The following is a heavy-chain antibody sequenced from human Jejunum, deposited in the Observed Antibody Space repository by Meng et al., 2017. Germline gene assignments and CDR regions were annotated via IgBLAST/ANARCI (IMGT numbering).Heavy chain of an antibody. CDR2: INVDAGTI. D-gene: IGHD4-11*01. Sequence: EVQWVGSGGGLVQPGGSLRLSCAASGFTFSSYWMHWVRQAPGKGLEWVSQINVDAGTITYADSVKGRFTISRDNAKNTLYLQMNSLRVEDTAVYFCARVQKGYCDYSGQGTLVTVSS. J-gene: IGHJ4*02. V-gene: IGHV3-74*01. CDR3: ARVQKGYCDY. CDR1: GFTFSSYW.